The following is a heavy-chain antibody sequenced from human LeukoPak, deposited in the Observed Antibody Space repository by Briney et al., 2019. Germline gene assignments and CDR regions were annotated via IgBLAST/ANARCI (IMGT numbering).Heavy chain of an antibody. V-gene: IGHV4-34*01. D-gene: IGHD6-13*01. Sequence: SETLSLTCAVYGGSFSGYYWSWIRQPPGKGLEWIGEINHSGSTNYNPSLKSRVTISVDTSKNQFSLKLSSVTAADTAVYYCASPSSWYHFYFDYWGQGTLVTVSS. CDR1: GGSFSGYY. J-gene: IGHJ4*02. CDR2: INHSGST. CDR3: ASPSSWYHFYFDY.